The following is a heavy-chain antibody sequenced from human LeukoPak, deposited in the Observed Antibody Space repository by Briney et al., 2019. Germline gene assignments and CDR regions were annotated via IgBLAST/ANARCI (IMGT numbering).Heavy chain of an antibody. Sequence: PGGSLRLSCAASGFTFSSYSMNWVRQAPGKGLEWVSYISSSGSTIYYADSVKGRFTISRDNAKNSLYLQMNSLRAEDTAVYYCARVGYSGSYYAFDIWGQGTMVTVSS. D-gene: IGHD1-26*01. CDR1: GFTFSSYS. J-gene: IGHJ3*02. CDR2: ISSSGSTI. CDR3: ARVGYSGSYYAFDI. V-gene: IGHV3-48*01.